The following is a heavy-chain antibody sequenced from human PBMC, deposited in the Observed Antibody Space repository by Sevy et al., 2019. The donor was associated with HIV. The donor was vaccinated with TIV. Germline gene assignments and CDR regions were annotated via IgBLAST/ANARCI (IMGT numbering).Heavy chain of an antibody. CDR3: AREGCTKPHDY. J-gene: IGHJ4*02. V-gene: IGHV3-23*01. Sequence: GGSLRLSCAASGFTFSKYSMSWIRQTPGKGLEWVSTFYLGCGRIYYADSVKGRFTISRDDSRNTFYLKMNSLRAEDTAIYYCAREGCTKPHDYWGQGTVVTVSS. D-gene: IGHD2-8*01. CDR2: FYLGCGRI. CDR1: GFTFSKYS.